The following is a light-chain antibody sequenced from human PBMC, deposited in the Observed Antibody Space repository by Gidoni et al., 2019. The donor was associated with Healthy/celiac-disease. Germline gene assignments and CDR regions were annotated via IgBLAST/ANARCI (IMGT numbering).Light chain of an antibody. V-gene: IGLV1-44*01. J-gene: IGLJ3*02. CDR3: AAWDDSLNGWV. CDR1: SSNIGSNT. Sequence: QSVLTQPPSASGPPGQRVTISCSVSSSNIGSNTVNWYQQLPGTAPKLLIYSNNRRPSGVPDRFSGSKSGTSASLAISGLQAEDEADYYCAAWDDSLNGWVFGGGTKLTVL. CDR2: SNN.